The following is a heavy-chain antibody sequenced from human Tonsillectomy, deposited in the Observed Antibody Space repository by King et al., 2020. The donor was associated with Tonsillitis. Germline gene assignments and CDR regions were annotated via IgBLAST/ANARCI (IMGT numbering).Heavy chain of an antibody. J-gene: IGHJ1*01. D-gene: IGHD2-2*01. V-gene: IGHV4-34*01. CDR2: INHSVST. CDR1: GWSFSGYY. Sequence: VQLQQWGAGLLKPSETLSLTCAVYGWSFSGYYWSWIRQPPGKGLEWIGEINHSVSTNYNPSLNSRVTISVDTSNNQFSLNLSSLTAADTAVCYCTSDGRYCSSTSCYNAEYFQHWGQGTLVTVSS. CDR3: TSDGRYCSSTSCYNAEYFQH.